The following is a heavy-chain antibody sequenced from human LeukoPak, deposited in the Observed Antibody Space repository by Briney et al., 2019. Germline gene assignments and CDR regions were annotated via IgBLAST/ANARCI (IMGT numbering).Heavy chain of an antibody. J-gene: IGHJ4*02. CDR1: GYSFTSYA. CDR3: ARGYSSSWWDY. Sequence: EASVKVSCKSSGYSFTSYAISWVRQAPGQGLEWMGWISAYNGNTNYAQKFQGRVTMTTDTSTSTAYMELRSLRSDDTAVYYCARGYSSSWWDYWGQGTLVTVSS. D-gene: IGHD6-13*01. CDR2: ISAYNGNT. V-gene: IGHV1-18*01.